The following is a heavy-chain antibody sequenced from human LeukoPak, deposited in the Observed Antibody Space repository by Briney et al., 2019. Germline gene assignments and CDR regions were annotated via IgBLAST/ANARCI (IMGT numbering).Heavy chain of an antibody. CDR1: GYSFTSYW. Sequence: GESLKISCKGSGYSFTSYWIGWVRQMPGKGQEWMGIIYPGDSDTRYSPSFQGQVTISADKSISTAYLQWSSLKASDTAMYYCARHGSGYCSGGSCYSLDYWGQGTLVTVSS. CDR3: ARHGSGYCSGGSCYSLDY. CDR2: IYPGDSDT. V-gene: IGHV5-51*01. D-gene: IGHD2-15*01. J-gene: IGHJ4*02.